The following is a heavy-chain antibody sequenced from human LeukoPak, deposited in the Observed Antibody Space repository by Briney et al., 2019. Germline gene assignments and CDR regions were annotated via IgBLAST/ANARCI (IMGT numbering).Heavy chain of an antibody. J-gene: IGHJ5*02. D-gene: IGHD6-13*01. Sequence: GGSLRLSCAASGFTFSSYWMSWVRQAPGKGLEWVAVISYDGRNKYYADSVKGRFTISRDNSKNTLFLQMNSLRAEDTAVYYCAREHIATSGNNWFDPWGQGTLVTVSS. CDR2: ISYDGRNK. CDR1: GFTFSSYW. CDR3: AREHIATSGNNWFDP. V-gene: IGHV3-30*03.